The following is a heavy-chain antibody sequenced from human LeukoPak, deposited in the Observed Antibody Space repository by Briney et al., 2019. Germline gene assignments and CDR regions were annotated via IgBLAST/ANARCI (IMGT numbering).Heavy chain of an antibody. CDR2: VSHDGTNK. CDR3: ARGGGLDV. CDR1: GFTFSSYG. V-gene: IGHV3-30*12. Sequence: PGGSLRLSCAASGFTFSSYGMHWVRQAPGKGLEWVAVVSHDGTNKDYADSVKGRFTISRDNAKNSLYLQMSNLRAEDTAVYFCARGGGLDVWGQGATVTVSS. J-gene: IGHJ6*02. D-gene: IGHD3-16*01.